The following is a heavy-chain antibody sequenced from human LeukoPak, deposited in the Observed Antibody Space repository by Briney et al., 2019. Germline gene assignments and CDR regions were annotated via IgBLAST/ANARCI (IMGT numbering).Heavy chain of an antibody. CDR1: GGSISSSDYY. D-gene: IGHD2-2*01. CDR2: IYYSGST. V-gene: IGHV4-30-4*01. J-gene: IGHJ3*02. Sequence: SETLSLTCTVSGGSISSSDYYWSWIRQPPGKGLEWIGYIYYSGSTYYNPSLKSRVTISVDTSKNQFSLKLSSVTAADTAVYYCAAYCSSTSCPFDIWGQGTMVTVSS. CDR3: AAYCSSTSCPFDI.